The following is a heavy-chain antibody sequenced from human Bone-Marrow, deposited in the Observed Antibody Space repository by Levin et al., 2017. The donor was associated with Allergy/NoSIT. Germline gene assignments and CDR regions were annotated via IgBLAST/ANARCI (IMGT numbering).Heavy chain of an antibody. CDR2: ISGSGGST. Sequence: GGSLRLSCAASGFTFSSYAMSWVRQAPGKGLEWVSAISGSGGSTYYADSVKGRFTISRDNSKNTLYLQMNSLRAEDTAVYYCAKGPTLRWKKSLEIDYWGQGTLVTVSS. J-gene: IGHJ4*02. CDR1: GFTFSSYA. D-gene: IGHD4-23*01. CDR3: AKGPTLRWKKSLEIDY. V-gene: IGHV3-23*01.